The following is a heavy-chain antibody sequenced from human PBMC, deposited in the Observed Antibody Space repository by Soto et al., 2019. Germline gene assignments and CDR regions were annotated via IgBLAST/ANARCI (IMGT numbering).Heavy chain of an antibody. V-gene: IGHV1-69*13. CDR2: IIPMFGTA. CDR3: AREGKLSGYYGMDV. D-gene: IGHD6-6*01. J-gene: IGHJ6*02. CDR1: GDTFSTYA. Sequence: ASVKVSCKASGDTFSTYAISWVRQAPGQGLEWMGGIIPMFGTARYTQKLQGRVTLTADESTSTVYMELSSLRSDDTAVYYCAREGKLSGYYGMDVWGQGTTVTVSS.